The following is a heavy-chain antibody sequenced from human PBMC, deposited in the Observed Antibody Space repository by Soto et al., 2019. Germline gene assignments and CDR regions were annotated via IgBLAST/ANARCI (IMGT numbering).Heavy chain of an antibody. Sequence: PGGSLRLSCAASGFTFIKYWMSWVRQAPGKGLEWVANIKQDGSEKYYVDSGRGRFAISRDNAKNSLYLQMNSLRAEDTAVYYCARDPGYGSGSYYNPTQPFDYWGQGTLVTVSS. J-gene: IGHJ4*02. V-gene: IGHV3-7*01. CDR1: GFTFIKYW. D-gene: IGHD3-10*01. CDR2: IKQDGSEK. CDR3: ARDPGYGSGSYYNPTQPFDY.